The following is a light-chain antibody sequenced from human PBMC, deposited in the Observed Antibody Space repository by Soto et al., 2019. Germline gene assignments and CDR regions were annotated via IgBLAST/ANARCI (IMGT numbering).Light chain of an antibody. CDR2: AAS. CDR3: QQLNNYPIT. Sequence: DIQLTQSPSFLSASVGDRVTITCRASQGISSYLAWYQQKPGKAPKLLIYAASTLQSGVPSRFSGSGSGTEFTLTISSLQPEDFATYCCQQLNNYPITFGQGTRLEIK. J-gene: IGKJ5*01. CDR1: QGISSY. V-gene: IGKV1-9*01.